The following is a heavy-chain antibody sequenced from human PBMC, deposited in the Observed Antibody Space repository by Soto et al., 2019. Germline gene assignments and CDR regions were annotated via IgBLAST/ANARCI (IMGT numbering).Heavy chain of an antibody. CDR3: AKDHYYDSSGYWATFDY. CDR2: ISGSGGST. Sequence: HPGGSLRLSCAASGFTFSSYAMSWVRQAPGKGLEWVSAISGSGGSTYYADSVKGRFTISRDNSKNTLYLQMNSLRAEDTAVYYCAKDHYYDSSGYWATFDYWGQGTLVTVYS. V-gene: IGHV3-23*01. J-gene: IGHJ4*02. CDR1: GFTFSSYA. D-gene: IGHD3-22*01.